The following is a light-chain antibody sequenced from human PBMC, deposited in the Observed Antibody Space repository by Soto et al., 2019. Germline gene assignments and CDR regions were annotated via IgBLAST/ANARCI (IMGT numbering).Light chain of an antibody. V-gene: IGLV2-14*03. Sequence: QSALTQPASVSGSPGQSITISCTGTSSDVGGYNYVSWYQQHPGRAPKLIIYDVTNRPSGISNRFSGSKSGNTASLTISGLQTEDEADYYCISFTNRHIYVFGTGTKLTVL. CDR3: ISFTNRHIYV. J-gene: IGLJ1*01. CDR1: SSDVGGYNY. CDR2: DVT.